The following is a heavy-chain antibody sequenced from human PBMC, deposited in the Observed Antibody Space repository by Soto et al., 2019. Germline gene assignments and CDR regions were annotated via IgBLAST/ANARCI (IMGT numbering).Heavy chain of an antibody. Sequence: PGGSLRLSCAASGFSFNYAWMSLVRQAPGKGLEWVGRIKRKTDGGTTDYAVPVKGRFTISRDDSKTTLYLQMNSLKIEDTAVYYCTTDCSGCGCYPGAHYYYYGMDVWGQGTTVTVSS. D-gene: IGHD2-15*01. J-gene: IGHJ6*02. CDR3: TTDCSGCGCYPGAHYYYYGMDV. CDR2: IKRKTDGGTT. V-gene: IGHV3-15*01. CDR1: GFSFNYAW.